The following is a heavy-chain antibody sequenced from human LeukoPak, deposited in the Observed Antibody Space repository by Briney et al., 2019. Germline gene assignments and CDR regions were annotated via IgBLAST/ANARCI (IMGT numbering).Heavy chain of an antibody. V-gene: IGHV3-23*01. CDR1: GFTFSSYA. D-gene: IGHD3-22*01. Sequence: GGSLRLSCAASGFTFSSYAMSWVRQAPGKGLEWVSAISGSGGSTYYADSVKGRFTISRDNSKNTLYLQMISLRAEDTAVYYCARERDYYDSSGYLDYWGQGTLVTVSS. J-gene: IGHJ4*02. CDR3: ARERDYYDSSGYLDY. CDR2: ISGSGGST.